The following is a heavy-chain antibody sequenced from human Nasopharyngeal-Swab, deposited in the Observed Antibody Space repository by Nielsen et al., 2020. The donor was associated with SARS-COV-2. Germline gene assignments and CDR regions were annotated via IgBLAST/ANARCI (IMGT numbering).Heavy chain of an antibody. J-gene: IGHJ4*02. CDR1: GYTFTSYG. Sequence: ASVKVSCKASGYTFTSYGISWVRQAPGQGLEWMGWISAYNGNTNYAQKLQGRVAMTTDTSTSTAYMELRSLRSDDTAVYYCARRVKYSSGWYPDYWGQGTLVTVSS. V-gene: IGHV1-18*01. CDR2: ISAYNGNT. D-gene: IGHD6-19*01. CDR3: ARRVKYSSGWYPDY.